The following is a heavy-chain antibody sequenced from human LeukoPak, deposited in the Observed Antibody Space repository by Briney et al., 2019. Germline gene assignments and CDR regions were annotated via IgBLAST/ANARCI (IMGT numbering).Heavy chain of an antibody. CDR3: ARAPAAAGPFDY. CDR2: IKTDGSEK. Sequence: GGSLRLSCEGSGFTFSNYWMGWVRQAPGKGLQWVANIKTDGSEKYYVDSVKGRFTISRDNSKNTLYLQMNSLRAEDTAVYYCARAPAAAGPFDYWGQGTLVTVSS. V-gene: IGHV3-7*01. D-gene: IGHD6-13*01. J-gene: IGHJ4*02. CDR1: GFTFSNYW.